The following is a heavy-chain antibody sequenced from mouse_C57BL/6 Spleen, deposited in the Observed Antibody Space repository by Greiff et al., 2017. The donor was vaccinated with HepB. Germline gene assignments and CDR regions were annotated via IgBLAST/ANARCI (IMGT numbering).Heavy chain of an antibody. V-gene: IGHV10-1*01. CDR3: VSPTVETWFAY. D-gene: IGHD1-1*01. J-gene: IGHJ3*01. Sequence: EVKVVESGGGLVQPKGSLKLSCAASGFSFNTYAMNWVRQAPGKGLEWVARIRSKSNNYATYYADSVKDRFTISRDDSESMLYLQMNNLKTEDTAMYYCVSPTVETWFAYWGQGTLVTVSA. CDR2: IRSKSNNYAT. CDR1: GFSFNTYA.